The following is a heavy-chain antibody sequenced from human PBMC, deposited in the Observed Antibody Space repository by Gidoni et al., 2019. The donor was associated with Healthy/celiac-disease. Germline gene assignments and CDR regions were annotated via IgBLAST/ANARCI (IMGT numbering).Heavy chain of an antibody. Sequence: EVQLVQSGGGLVKPGWPLILSCAASGSTFSHAWMRWVRQAPGKGLEWVGRIKSKTDGGTTDYAAPVKGRFTISRDDSKNTLYLQMNSLKTEDTAVYYCTTSLAYCGGDCYSAFDYWGQGTLVTVSS. D-gene: IGHD2-21*02. V-gene: IGHV3-15*01. J-gene: IGHJ4*02. CDR1: GSTFSHAW. CDR2: IKSKTDGGTT. CDR3: TTSLAYCGGDCYSAFDY.